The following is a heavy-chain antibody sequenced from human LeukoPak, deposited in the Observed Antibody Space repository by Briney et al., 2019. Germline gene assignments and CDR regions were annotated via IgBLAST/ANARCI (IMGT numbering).Heavy chain of an antibody. CDR2: IKQDGSEK. CDR3: AREGSYDAFDI. V-gene: IGHV3-7*01. D-gene: IGHD1-26*01. CDR1: GFTFSSYW. Sequence: QSGGSLRLSCAASGFTFSSYWMSWVRQAPGKGLEWVANIKQDGSEKYYVDSVKGRFTISRDNAKNSLYLQMNSLRAEDTAVCYCAREGSYDAFDIWGQGTMVTVSS. J-gene: IGHJ3*02.